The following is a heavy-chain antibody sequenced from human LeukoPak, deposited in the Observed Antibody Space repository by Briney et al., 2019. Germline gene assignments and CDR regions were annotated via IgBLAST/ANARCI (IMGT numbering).Heavy chain of an antibody. CDR2: INHSGST. CDR1: GGSFSGYY. D-gene: IGHD5-24*01. V-gene: IGHV4-34*01. J-gene: IGHJ4*02. CDR3: ARGRDGYNS. Sequence: SETLSLTCAVYGGSFSGYYWSWIRQPPGKGLEWIGGINHSGSTNYNPSLKSRVTISVDTSKNQFPLKLSSVTAADTAVYYCARGRDGYNSWGQGTLVTVSS.